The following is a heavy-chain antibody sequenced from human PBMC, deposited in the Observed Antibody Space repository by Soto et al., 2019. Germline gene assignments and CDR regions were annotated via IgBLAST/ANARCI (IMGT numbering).Heavy chain of an antibody. V-gene: IGHV3-30*03. Sequence: PGGSLRLSCAASGFTFSSYGMHWVRQAPGKGLEWVAVISYDGSNKYYVDSVKGRFTISRDNAKRSLYLQMKSLRAEDTAVYYCASDFYGGYTYGPGDYWGQGALVTVSS. CDR2: ISYDGSNK. CDR1: GFTFSSYG. D-gene: IGHD5-18*01. CDR3: ASDFYGGYTYGPGDY. J-gene: IGHJ4*02.